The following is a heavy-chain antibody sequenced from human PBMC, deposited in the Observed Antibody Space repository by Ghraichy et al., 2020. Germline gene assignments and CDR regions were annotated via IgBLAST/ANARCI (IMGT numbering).Heavy chain of an antibody. D-gene: IGHD3-22*01. J-gene: IGHJ6*02. CDR1: GYTFTTYG. CDR3: ARDPRDSSGYYYGFDV. Sequence: ASVKVSCKASGYTFTTYGLSWVRQAPGQGLEWMGWISTSKGNTNYAQNFQGRITVTTDTSTSTAYMELRSLRSEDTAVYYCARDPRDSSGYYYGFDVWGQGTTVTVSS. CDR2: ISTSKGNT. V-gene: IGHV1-18*04.